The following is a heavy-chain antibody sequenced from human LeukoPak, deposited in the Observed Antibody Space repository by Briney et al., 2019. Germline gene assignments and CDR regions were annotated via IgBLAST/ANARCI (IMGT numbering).Heavy chain of an antibody. CDR2: IRYDGSNK. CDR1: GFTVSSNY. J-gene: IGHJ4*02. V-gene: IGHV3-30*02. D-gene: IGHD3-9*01. Sequence: GGSLRLSCAASGFTVSSNYMSWVRQAPGKGLEWVAFIRYDGSNKYYADSVKGRFTISRDNSKNTLYLQMNSLRAEDTAVYYCAKDLGRYFDYWGQGTLVTVSS. CDR3: AKDLGRYFDY.